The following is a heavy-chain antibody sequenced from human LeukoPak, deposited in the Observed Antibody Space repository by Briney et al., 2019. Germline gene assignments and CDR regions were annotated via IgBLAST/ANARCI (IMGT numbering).Heavy chain of an antibody. D-gene: IGHD1-26*01. CDR1: GFTFSGSA. V-gene: IGHV3-73*01. J-gene: IGHJ5*02. Sequence: GGSLKLSCATSGFTFSGSAIHWVRQSAGKGLEWVGRIDKKDKGYATATAYAASVKGRFTISSDDSSNTAYLQMKSLKTEDTALYYCTRDSGTYKWFDPWGQGTLVTVSS. CDR2: IDKKDKGYATAT. CDR3: TRDSGTYKWFDP.